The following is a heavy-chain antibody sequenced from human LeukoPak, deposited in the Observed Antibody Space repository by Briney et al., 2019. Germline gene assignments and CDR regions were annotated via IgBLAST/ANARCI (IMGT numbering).Heavy chain of an antibody. CDR3: ARDYYSYALDY. CDR2: INPSGGST. CDR1: GYTFTSYY. D-gene: IGHD5-18*01. V-gene: IGHV1-46*01. Sequence: ASVKVSCTASGYTFTSYYMHWVRQAPGQGLEWMGIINPSGGSTSYAQKFQGRVTMTRDTSTSTVYMELSSLGSEDTAVYYCARDYYSYALDYWGQGTLVTVSS. J-gene: IGHJ4*02.